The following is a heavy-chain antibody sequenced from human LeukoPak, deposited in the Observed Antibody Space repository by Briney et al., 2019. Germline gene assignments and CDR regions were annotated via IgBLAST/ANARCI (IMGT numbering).Heavy chain of an antibody. V-gene: IGHV4-59*01. CDR1: GGSISSYY. CDR2: IYYSGST. D-gene: IGHD4-17*01. J-gene: IGHJ4*02. Sequence: PSETLSLTCTVSGGSISSYYWSWIRQPPGKGLEWIGYIYYSGSTNYNPSLKSRVTISVDTSKNQFSLKLSSVTAADTAVYYCASLPYGDPYYFDYWGQGTLVTVSS. CDR3: ASLPYGDPYYFDY.